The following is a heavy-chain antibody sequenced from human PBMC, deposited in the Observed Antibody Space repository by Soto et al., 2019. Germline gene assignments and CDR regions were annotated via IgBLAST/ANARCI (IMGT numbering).Heavy chain of an antibody. D-gene: IGHD3-10*01. CDR3: ARGGWFGELLYRWFDP. V-gene: IGHV4-34*01. Sequence: QVQLQQWGAGLLKPSETLSLTCAVYGGSFSGYYWSWIRQPPGKGLEWSGEINHSGSTNYNPSLKGRFTKSLDTSKNQFPLKLSSVTAADTAVYYCARGGWFGELLYRWFDPWGQGTLVTVSS. CDR1: GGSFSGYY. J-gene: IGHJ5*02. CDR2: INHSGST.